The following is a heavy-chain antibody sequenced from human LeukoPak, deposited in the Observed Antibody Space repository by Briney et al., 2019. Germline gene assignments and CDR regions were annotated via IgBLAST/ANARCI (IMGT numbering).Heavy chain of an antibody. Sequence: GGSLRLSCAASGFTVSSNYMSWVRQAPGKGLEWVSVIYSGGSTYYADSVKGRFTISRDNSKNTLYLQMNSLRAEDTAVYYCARAWWAGKEWLGDGDDYWGQGTLVTVSS. J-gene: IGHJ4*02. CDR2: IYSGGST. D-gene: IGHD3-3*01. CDR1: GFTVSSNY. CDR3: ARAWWAGKEWLGDGDDY. V-gene: IGHV3-66*02.